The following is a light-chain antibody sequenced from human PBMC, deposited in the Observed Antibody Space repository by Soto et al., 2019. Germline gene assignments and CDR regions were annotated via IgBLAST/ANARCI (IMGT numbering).Light chain of an antibody. V-gene: IGLV2-8*01. CDR1: NRDVGGYNY. CDR2: DVT. J-gene: IGLJ2*01. Sequence: QSALTQPPSASGSPGQSVTISCTGTNRDVGGYNYVSWYQQHPGNAPKVMIYDVTKRPSGVPSRFSGSKSGNTASLTVSGLQTEDGGDYYCSSYAGSNIIIFGGGTKLTVL. CDR3: SSYAGSNIII.